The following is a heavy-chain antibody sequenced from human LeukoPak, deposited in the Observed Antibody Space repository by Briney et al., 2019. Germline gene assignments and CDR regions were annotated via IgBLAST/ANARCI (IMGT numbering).Heavy chain of an antibody. J-gene: IGHJ4*02. CDR2: IGDGGWST. D-gene: IGHD6-13*01. V-gene: IGHV3-23*01. Sequence: GGSLRLSCAASGFPFSSYAMRWVRQAPGKGLEWVSSIGDGGWSTYIAGSVNGRFTISSDNSKHTLSLQINSLRADDTAVYFCAKGAAYSSTWYPLDYWGQGTLVIVSS. CDR3: AKGAAYSSTWYPLDY. CDR1: GFPFSSYA.